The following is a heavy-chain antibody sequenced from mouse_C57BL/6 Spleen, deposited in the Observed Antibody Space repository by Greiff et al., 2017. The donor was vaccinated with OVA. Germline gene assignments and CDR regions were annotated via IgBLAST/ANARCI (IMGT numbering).Heavy chain of an antibody. CDR2: IYPRDGST. J-gene: IGHJ4*01. V-gene: IGHV1-85*01. Sequence: VKLQESGPELVKPGASVKLSCKASGYTFTSYDINWVKQRPGQGLEWIGWIYPRDGSTKYNEKFKGKATLTVDTSSSTAYMELHILTSADSAVYFCARGDTEGAMDDWGQGTSVTVSS. CDR1: GYTFTSYD. CDR3: ARGDTEGAMDD. D-gene: IGHD1-1*01.